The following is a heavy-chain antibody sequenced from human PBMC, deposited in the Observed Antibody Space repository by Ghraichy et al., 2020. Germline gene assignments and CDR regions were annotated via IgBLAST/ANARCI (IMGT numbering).Heavy chain of an antibody. CDR2: IYYSGST. CDR1: GGSISSFY. CDR3: ARVWGDSSRSGSHSPYNWFDP. Sequence: SQTLSLTCTVSGGSISSFYWSWIRQPPGKGLEWIGYIYYSGSTNYNPSLKSRVTISVDTSKNQFSLKLSSVTAADTAVYYCARVWGDSSRSGSHSPYNWFDPWGQGTLVIVSS. D-gene: IGHD3-10*01. V-gene: IGHV4-59*01. J-gene: IGHJ5*02.